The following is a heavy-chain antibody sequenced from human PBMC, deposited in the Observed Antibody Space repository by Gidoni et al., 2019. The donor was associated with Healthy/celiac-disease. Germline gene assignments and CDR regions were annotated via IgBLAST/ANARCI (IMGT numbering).Heavy chain of an antibody. J-gene: IGHJ6*02. CDR3: ARLGYSSGWPRSTYYGMDV. Sequence: QLQLQESGPGLVKPSETLSLTCTVSGGSIRSSSYYWGWLRQPPGKGLEWIGSIYYSGSTYYNPSLNSRVTISVDTSKNQFSLKLTSVTAADTAVYYCARLGYSSGWPRSTYYGMDVWGQGTTVTVSS. CDR1: GGSIRSSSYY. D-gene: IGHD6-19*01. CDR2: IYYSGST. V-gene: IGHV4-39*01.